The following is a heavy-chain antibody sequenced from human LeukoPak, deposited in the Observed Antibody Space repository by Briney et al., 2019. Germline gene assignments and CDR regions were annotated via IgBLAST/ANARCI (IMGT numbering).Heavy chain of an antibody. D-gene: IGHD6-19*01. V-gene: IGHV3-23*01. J-gene: IGHJ4*02. CDR1: GFTFSSQA. Sequence: GGSLRLSCAASGFTFSSQAMSWVRQAPDKGLEWVSAISASGGSTSYADSVKGRFTISRDNSKNTLYLRMNSLRDEDTAVYYCAKWLTPSGWIDSWGQGTLVTVSS. CDR3: AKWLTPSGWIDS. CDR2: ISASGGST.